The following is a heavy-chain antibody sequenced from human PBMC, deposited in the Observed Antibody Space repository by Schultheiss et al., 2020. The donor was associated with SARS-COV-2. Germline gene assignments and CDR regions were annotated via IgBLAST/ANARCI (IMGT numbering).Heavy chain of an antibody. CDR3: ARETTVTYWYFDL. J-gene: IGHJ2*01. Sequence: ASVKVSCKASGYTFTSYYMHWVRQAPGQGLEWMGWINPNSGGTSYAQKFQGWVTMTRDTSISTAYMELSRLRSDDTAVYYCARETTVTYWYFDLWGRGTLVTVSS. CDR2: INPNSGGT. CDR1: GYTFTSYY. V-gene: IGHV1-2*04. D-gene: IGHD4-17*01.